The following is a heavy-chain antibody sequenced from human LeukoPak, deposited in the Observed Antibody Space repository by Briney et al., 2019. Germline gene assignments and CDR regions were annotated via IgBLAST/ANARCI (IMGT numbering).Heavy chain of an antibody. Sequence: GAAVNDSSMASLYTLTSCVISWVRPAPGQGVEWMGWINAYNGNTNHAQKLQGRVTMTTDTSTSTAYMELRSLRSDDTAVYYCARGSKRSQRYSSGPGGYWGQGTLVTVSS. CDR3: ARGSKRSQRYSSGPGGY. CDR1: LYTLTSCV. J-gene: IGHJ4*02. V-gene: IGHV1-18*01. CDR2: INAYNGNT. D-gene: IGHD6-19*01.